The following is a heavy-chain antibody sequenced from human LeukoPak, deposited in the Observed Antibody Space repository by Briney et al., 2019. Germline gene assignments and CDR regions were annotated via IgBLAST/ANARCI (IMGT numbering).Heavy chain of an antibody. CDR2: ISYDGSNK. D-gene: IGHD6-13*01. Sequence: PGGSLRLSCAASGFTFSSYAMHWVRQAPGKGLEWVAVISYDGSNKYYADSVKGRFTISRDNSKNTLYLQMNSLRAEDTAVYYCAREIAAAYCYGMDVWGKGTTVTVSS. CDR3: AREIAAAYCYGMDV. CDR1: GFTFSSYA. V-gene: IGHV3-30*04. J-gene: IGHJ6*04.